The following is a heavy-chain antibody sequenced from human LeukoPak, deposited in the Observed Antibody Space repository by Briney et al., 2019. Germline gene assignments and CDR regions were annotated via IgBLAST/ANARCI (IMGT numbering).Heavy chain of an antibody. J-gene: IGHJ4*02. V-gene: IGHV3-7*01. D-gene: IGHD3-10*01. CDR3: ARVNDYDSGSLYRPIDY. Sequence: GGSLRLSCEASGFTFNNYWMSWYRQAPGKGLEWVANIKQDESEKNYVDSVKGRFTISRDNVKNSLYLQMNSLRAEDTAVYSCARVNDYDSGSLYRPIDYWGQGTLVTVSS. CDR2: IKQDESEK. CDR1: GFTFNNYW.